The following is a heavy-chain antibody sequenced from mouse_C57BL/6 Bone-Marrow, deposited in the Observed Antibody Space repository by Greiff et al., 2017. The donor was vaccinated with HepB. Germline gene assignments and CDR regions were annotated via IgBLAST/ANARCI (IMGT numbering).Heavy chain of an antibody. D-gene: IGHD2-4*01. V-gene: IGHV2-9-1*01. J-gene: IGHJ3*01. Sequence: VQVVESGPGLVAPSQSLSITCTVSGFSLTSYAISWVRQPPGKGLEWLGVIWTGGGTNYNSALKSRLSISKDNSKSQVFLKMNSLQTDDTARYYCARNEGGIYYDYGEFAYWGQGTLVTVSA. CDR1: GFSLTSYA. CDR3: ARNEGGIYYDYGEFAY. CDR2: IWTGGGT.